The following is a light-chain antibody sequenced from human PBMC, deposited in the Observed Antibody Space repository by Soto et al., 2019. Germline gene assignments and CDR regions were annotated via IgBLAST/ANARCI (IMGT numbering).Light chain of an antibody. J-gene: IGLJ2*01. Sequence: QSALTQPASVSGSPGQSITISCTGTSSDVGRYNYISWYQQHPGKAPKLMIYDVFNRPSGVSYRFSGSKSGNTASLTISGLQAEDEADYYCSSYTTSNTLVVFGGGTQLTVL. CDR1: SSDVGRYNY. V-gene: IGLV2-14*01. CDR3: SSYTTSNTLVV. CDR2: DVF.